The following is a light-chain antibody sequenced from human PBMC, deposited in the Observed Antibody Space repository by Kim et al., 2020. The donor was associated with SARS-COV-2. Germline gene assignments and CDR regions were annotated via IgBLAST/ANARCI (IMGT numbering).Light chain of an antibody. CDR3: AAWDDSLYGV. CDR2: SNN. Sequence: QSVLTQPPSASGTPGQRVTISCSGSSSNIGSNTVNWYQQLPGTAPKLLIYSNNQRPSGVPYRFSGSKSGTSASLAISGLQSEDEADYYCAAWDDSLYGVFGGGTKLTVL. CDR1: SSNIGSNT. J-gene: IGLJ3*02. V-gene: IGLV1-44*01.